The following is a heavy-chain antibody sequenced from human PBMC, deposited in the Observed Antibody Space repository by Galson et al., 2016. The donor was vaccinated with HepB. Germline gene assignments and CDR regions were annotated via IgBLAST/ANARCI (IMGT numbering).Heavy chain of an antibody. CDR3: ARGDPGSYSY. V-gene: IGHV4-31*11. CDR2: IFYSGIT. J-gene: IGHJ4*01. D-gene: IGHD4-11*01. CDR1: GGSVITGAHY. Sequence: TLSLTCAVSGGSVITGAHYWNWIRQHPGKGPELIGYIFYSGITYYNPSLESRATISIDTSKNQFSLKLTSVTAADAAVCYCARGDPGSYSYWGHGALVIVSS.